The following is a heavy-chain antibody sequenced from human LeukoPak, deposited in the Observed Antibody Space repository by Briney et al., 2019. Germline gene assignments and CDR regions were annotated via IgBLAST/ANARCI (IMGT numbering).Heavy chain of an antibody. V-gene: IGHV4-59*01. CDR1: GGSISSYY. CDR3: ASYGDYELAFDY. CDR2: IYYSGST. D-gene: IGHD4-17*01. J-gene: IGHJ4*02. Sequence: SETRSLTCTVSGGSISSYYWSWIRQPPGKGLEWIGYIYYSGSTNYNPSLKSRVTISVDTSKNQFSLKLSSVTAADTAVYYCASYGDYELAFDYWGQGTLVTVSS.